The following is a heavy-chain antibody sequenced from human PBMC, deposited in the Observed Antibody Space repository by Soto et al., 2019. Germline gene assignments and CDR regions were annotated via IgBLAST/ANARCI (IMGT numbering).Heavy chain of an antibody. J-gene: IGHJ6*02. D-gene: IGHD5-18*01. CDR2: INSDGSST. V-gene: IGHV3-74*01. Sequence: EVQLVESGGGLVQPGGSLRLSCAASEFTFSSYWMHWVRQAPGKGLVWVSRINSDGSSTNYADSVKGRYTISRDNAEKSLYLEIDVLSAEDTAVTYWEREGFSYGYGYNYYNGMDVWGQGTTVTVSS. CDR1: EFTFSSYW. CDR3: EREGFSYGYGYNYYNGMDV.